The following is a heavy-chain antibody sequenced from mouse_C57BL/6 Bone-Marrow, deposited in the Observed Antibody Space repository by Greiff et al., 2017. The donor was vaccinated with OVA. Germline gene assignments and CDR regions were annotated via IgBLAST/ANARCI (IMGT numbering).Heavy chain of an antibody. CDR3: ASGYFDV. Sequence: VQLQESGAELVKPGASVKMSCKASGYTFTSYWITWVKQRPGQGLEWIGDIYPGSGSTNYNEKFKSKATLTVDTSSSTAYMQLSSLTSEDSAVYYCASGYFDVWGTGTTVTVSA. CDR2: IYPGSGST. CDR1: GYTFTSYW. J-gene: IGHJ1*03. V-gene: IGHV1-55*01.